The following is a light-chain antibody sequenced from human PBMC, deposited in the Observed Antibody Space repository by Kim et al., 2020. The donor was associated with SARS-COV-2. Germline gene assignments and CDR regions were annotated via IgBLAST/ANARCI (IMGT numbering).Light chain of an antibody. CDR3: QQSYITPFI. V-gene: IGKV1-39*01. CDR2: AAS. CDR1: QSISSH. Sequence: ASVGDRVTITCRTTQSISSHLNWYQQKPGRAPKLLISAASTLQGGVPSRFSGSGSETDFTLTISSLQPDDFATYFCQQSYITPFIFGPGTKVDIK. J-gene: IGKJ3*01.